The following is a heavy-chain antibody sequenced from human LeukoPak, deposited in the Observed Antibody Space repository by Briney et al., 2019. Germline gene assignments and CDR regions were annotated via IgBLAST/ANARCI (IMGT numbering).Heavy chain of an antibody. V-gene: IGHV1-69*13. J-gene: IGHJ3*02. CDR3: ARSLIAARPIEDAFDI. D-gene: IGHD6-6*01. Sequence: EASVKVSCKASGGTFSSYAVSWVRQAPGQGLEWMGGIIPIFGTANYAQKFQGRVTITADESTSTAYMELSSLRSEDTAVYYCARSLIAARPIEDAFDIWGQGTMVTVSS. CDR2: IIPIFGTA. CDR1: GGTFSSYA.